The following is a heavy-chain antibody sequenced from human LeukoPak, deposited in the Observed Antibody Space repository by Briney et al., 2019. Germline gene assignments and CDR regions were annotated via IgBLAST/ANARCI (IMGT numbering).Heavy chain of an antibody. D-gene: IGHD1-26*01. CDR3: ARSLSHWELPTNY. Sequence: GGSLRLSCAASGFTFNSYWMSWVRQAPEKGPEWLANIRQDGSDKQYVDSVKGRFTISRDNAKNSVFLQMNSLRDDDTAVYYCARSLSHWELPTNYWGQGTLVTVSS. J-gene: IGHJ4*02. V-gene: IGHV3-7*01. CDR2: IRQDGSDK. CDR1: GFTFNSYW.